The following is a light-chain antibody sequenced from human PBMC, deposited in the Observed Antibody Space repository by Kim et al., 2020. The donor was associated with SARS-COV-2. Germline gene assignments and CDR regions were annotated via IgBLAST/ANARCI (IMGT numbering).Light chain of an antibody. CDR1: QSINSKY. V-gene: IGKV3-20*01. J-gene: IGKJ2*01. CDR2: DTF. Sequence: LSPAERATLSCRASQSINSKYLAWYQQKTGRAPRLLIYDTFTRATGVPDRFSGSGSGTDFTLTISRLEPEDFAVYFCQQYGSSLYTFGQGTKLEI. CDR3: QQYGSSLYT.